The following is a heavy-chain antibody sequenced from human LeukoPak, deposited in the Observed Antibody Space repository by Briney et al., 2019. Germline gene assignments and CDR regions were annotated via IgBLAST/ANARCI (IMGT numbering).Heavy chain of an antibody. V-gene: IGHV3-23*01. CDR1: GFTLTIYA. CDR2: SGSGGST. CDR3: AKEDLYGSVKWFDP. D-gene: IGHD3-10*01. Sequence: GGSLRLSCAASGFTLTIYAMAWVRQAPGKGLEWVSASGSGGSTYYADSVKGRFTISRDNSKNTLYLQMSSLRAEDTAVYYCAKEDLYGSVKWFDPWGQGTLVTVSS. J-gene: IGHJ5*02.